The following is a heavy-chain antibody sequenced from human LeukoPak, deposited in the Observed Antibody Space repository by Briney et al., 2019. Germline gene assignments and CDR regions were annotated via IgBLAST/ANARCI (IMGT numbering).Heavy chain of an antibody. D-gene: IGHD2/OR15-2a*01. CDR3: ASIFRFGLFDY. J-gene: IGHJ4*02. Sequence: PSETLSLTCTVSGDSVSSINYYWGWIRQPPGKGLEWIGSIYYSGSTYYNPSLKSRVTISVDTSKNQFSLKLNSVTAADTAVYYCASIFRFGLFDYWGQGTLVTVSS. CDR2: IYYSGST. V-gene: IGHV4-39*01. CDR1: GDSVSSINYY.